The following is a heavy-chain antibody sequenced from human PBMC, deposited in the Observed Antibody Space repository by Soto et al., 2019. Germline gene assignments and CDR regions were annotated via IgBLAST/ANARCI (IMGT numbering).Heavy chain of an antibody. CDR1: GFTFNAYW. D-gene: IGHD6-6*01. V-gene: IGHV3-7*05. J-gene: IGHJ3*02. CDR2: INRAGTEK. CDR3: VRESTEYGSYGSSYYDVFDI. Sequence: EVQLVESGGGLVQPGGSLRLSCAASGFTFNAYWMTWVRQAPGKGLEWVANINRAGTEKNYVDSVKGRFTVSRDNAKNSLHLQMYSLRAEDTAVYYCVRESTEYGSYGSSYYDVFDIWGQGTKVTVSS.